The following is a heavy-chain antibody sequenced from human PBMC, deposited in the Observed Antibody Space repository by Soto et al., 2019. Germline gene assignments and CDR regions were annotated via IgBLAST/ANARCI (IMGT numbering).Heavy chain of an antibody. J-gene: IGHJ1*01. CDR1: GFLFNTYA. CDR2: ITGSGGDT. D-gene: IGHD6-13*01. Sequence: GGSLRLSCTTSGFLFNTYAMHWVRQAPGKGLEWVSLITGSGGDTYYADSVKARFTISSDNSRNTLYLQMNSLRAEDTAVYYCAKAAGSSWGTEHFQHWGQGTLVTVSS. V-gene: IGHV3-23*01. CDR3: AKAAGSSWGTEHFQH.